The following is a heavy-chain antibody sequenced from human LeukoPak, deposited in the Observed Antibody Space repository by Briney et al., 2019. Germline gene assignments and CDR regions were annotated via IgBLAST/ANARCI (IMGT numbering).Heavy chain of an antibody. CDR2: MNPNSGNT. D-gene: IGHD5-12*01. V-gene: IGHV1-8*01. J-gene: IGHJ3*02. CDR1: GYTFTSYD. CDR3: ARARRDIVATIYAFDI. Sequence: ASVKVSCKASGYTFTSYDINWVRQATGQGLGWMGWMNPNSGNTGYAQKFQGRVTTTRNTSISTAYMELSSLRSEDTAVYYCARARRDIVATIYAFDIWGQGTMVTVSS.